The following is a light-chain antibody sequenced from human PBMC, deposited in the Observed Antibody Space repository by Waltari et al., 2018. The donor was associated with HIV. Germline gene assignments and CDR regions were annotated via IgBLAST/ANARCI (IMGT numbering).Light chain of an antibody. CDR2: ADS. V-gene: IGLV1-40*01. CDR3: QSYDNSLSGVV. J-gene: IGLJ2*01. Sequence: QSVLTQPPSVSGAPGQRVTISCTGSGSNIGADYGVHWYHQLPGTAPKLLIYADSKRPSGVPDRFSGSKSGTSASRAITGLQAEDESTYYCQSYDNSLSGVVFGGGTKLTVL. CDR1: GSNIGADYG.